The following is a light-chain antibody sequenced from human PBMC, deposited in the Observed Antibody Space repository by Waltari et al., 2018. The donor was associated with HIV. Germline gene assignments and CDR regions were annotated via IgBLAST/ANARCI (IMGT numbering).Light chain of an antibody. V-gene: IGLV3-19*01. J-gene: IGLJ3*02. CDR2: GKN. Sequence: SSELTQDPAVSVALGQTFRLTCQGDSLRSYYSSSYQQKPIQAPILVIYGKNNRSSEIPARFSGSSSGNTASLTITGTQAEDEADYYCNSRDSSVNRVLFGGGTKLTVL. CDR3: NSRDSSVNRVL. CDR1: SLRSYY.